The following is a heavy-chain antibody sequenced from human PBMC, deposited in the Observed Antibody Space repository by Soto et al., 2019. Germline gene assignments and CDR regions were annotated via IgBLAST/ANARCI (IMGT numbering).Heavy chain of an antibody. CDR2: IRTKANSYAT. CDR3: TKKMSHLMDV. Sequence: EVQLVESGGGLVQPGGSLKLSCAASGFTFSGSAMHWVRQASGKGLEWVGRIRTKANSYATAYAASVKGRFTISRDDSKNTAYLQMNSLKTEDTAVYYCTKKMSHLMDVWGKGTTVTVSS. CDR1: GFTFSGSA. V-gene: IGHV3-73*01. J-gene: IGHJ6*03.